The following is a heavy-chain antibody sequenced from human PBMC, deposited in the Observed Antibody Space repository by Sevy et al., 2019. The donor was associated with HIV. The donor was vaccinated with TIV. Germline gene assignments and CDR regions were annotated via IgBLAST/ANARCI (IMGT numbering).Heavy chain of an antibody. Sequence: GGSLRLSCAASGFTFSTYAMNWVRQAPGKGLEWVSSISNNGATTYYTDSVKDRFTISRDNSKNMVYLQMNSLRTEDTAVYYCANFDDYSFPLDFWGQGTLVTVSS. D-gene: IGHD2-15*01. CDR3: ANFDDYSFPLDF. CDR1: GFTFSTYA. CDR2: ISNNGATT. V-gene: IGHV3-23*01. J-gene: IGHJ4*02.